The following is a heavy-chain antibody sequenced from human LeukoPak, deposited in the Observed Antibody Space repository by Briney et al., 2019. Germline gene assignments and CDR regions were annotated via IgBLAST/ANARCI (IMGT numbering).Heavy chain of an antibody. V-gene: IGHV1-18*01. CDR3: ASVRTYYDFWSGYQVFDY. CDR1: GYTFTSYG. D-gene: IGHD3-3*01. Sequence: GASVKVSCKASGYTFTSYGISWVRQAPGQGLEWMGWISAYNGNTNYAQKLQGRVTMTTDTSTSTAYMELRSLRSDDTAVYYCASVRTYYDFWSGYQVFDYWGQGTLVTVSS. CDR2: ISAYNGNT. J-gene: IGHJ4*02.